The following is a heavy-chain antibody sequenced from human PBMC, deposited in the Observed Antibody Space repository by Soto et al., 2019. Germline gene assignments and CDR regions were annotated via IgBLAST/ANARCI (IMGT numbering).Heavy chain of an antibody. CDR2: IRNKANSYST. V-gene: IGHV3-72*01. CDR1: GFTFSDYY. CDR3: ARAGMTDHRYFEY. Sequence: EVQLVESGGDLVQPGGSLRLSWAASGFTFSDYYMDWVRQAPGKGLEWVGRIRNKANSYSTEYPASVQGRFTISRDESKDSVYLQMNSLKTEDTAVYYCARAGMTDHRYFEYWGQGTLVTVSS. D-gene: IGHD2-21*02. J-gene: IGHJ4*02.